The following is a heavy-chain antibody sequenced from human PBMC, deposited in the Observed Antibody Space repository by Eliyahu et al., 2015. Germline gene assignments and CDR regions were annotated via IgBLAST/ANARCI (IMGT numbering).Heavy chain of an antibody. V-gene: IGHV4-34*01. CDR2: PRVGDA. CDR1: GGSFSGFR. Sequence: QVQLKQWGAGLLKPSDTLSLTCGVSGGSFSGFRWGWIRQSPGKGAWCGLEIPRVGDANSTPSLKSRVTISIDTSKNQFSLTLTSVIAADTAVYFCSMGPRGKEYFQDWGQGTLVTV. J-gene: IGHJ1*01. CDR3: SMGPRGKEYFQD.